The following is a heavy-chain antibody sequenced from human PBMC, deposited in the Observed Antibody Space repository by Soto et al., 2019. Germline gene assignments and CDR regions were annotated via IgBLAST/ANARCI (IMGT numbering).Heavy chain of an antibody. CDR3: ARGRNHDVLRFLEWSPSLSY. J-gene: IGHJ4*02. CDR1: GGTFSSYA. D-gene: IGHD3-3*01. CDR2: IIPIFGTA. Sequence: VASVKVSCKASGGTFSSYAISWVRQAPGQGLEWMGGIIPIFGTANYAQKFQGRVTITADKSTSTAYMELSSLRSEDTAVYYCARGRNHDVLRFLEWSPSLSYWGQGTLVTVSS. V-gene: IGHV1-69*06.